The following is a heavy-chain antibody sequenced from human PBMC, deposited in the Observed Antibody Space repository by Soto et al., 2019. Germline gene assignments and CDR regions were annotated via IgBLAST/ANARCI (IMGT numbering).Heavy chain of an antibody. CDR1: GFSFSDYT. J-gene: IGHJ5*02. CDR2: ISRGSDYI. D-gene: IGHD1-20*01. V-gene: IGHV3-21*01. CDR3: AKDSGCVNNACAYDP. Sequence: EVHLVESGGGLVKLGGSLRLTCAGSGFSFSDYTMNWVRQAPGKGLEWVSSISRGSDYIFYADTVKGRFTISRDNARNSLYLQMSSLRAEDTAVYYCAKDSGCVNNACAYDPWGQGTLVSVSS.